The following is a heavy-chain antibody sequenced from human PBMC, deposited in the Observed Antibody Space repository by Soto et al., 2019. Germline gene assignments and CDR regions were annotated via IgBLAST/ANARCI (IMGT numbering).Heavy chain of an antibody. CDR3: ARYPLSGYSYGYLYYFDY. CDR1: GGTFSSYA. J-gene: IGHJ4*02. Sequence: VQLVQSGAEVKKPGSSVKVSCKASGGTFSSYAISWVRQAPGQGLEWMGGINPIFGTANYAQKFQGRVTITADESTSTAYMELSSLRSEDTAVYYCARYPLSGYSYGYLYYFDYWGQGTLVTVSS. D-gene: IGHD5-18*01. V-gene: IGHV1-69*12. CDR2: INPIFGTA.